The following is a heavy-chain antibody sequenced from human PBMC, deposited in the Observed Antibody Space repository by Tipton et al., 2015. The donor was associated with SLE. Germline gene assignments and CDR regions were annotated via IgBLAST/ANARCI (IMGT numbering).Heavy chain of an antibody. Sequence: GSLRLSCAASGFTFSSYWMHWVRQAPGKGLVWVSRINRDGNRITYADSVKGRFTISRDNAKNTLYLQMNSLRAEDTAVYYCARGFWNGFYIGYFDSWGQGAPVAVSS. J-gene: IGHJ4*02. CDR1: GFTFSSYW. CDR2: INRDGNRI. CDR3: ARGFWNGFYIGYFDS. V-gene: IGHV3-74*03. D-gene: IGHD3-3*01.